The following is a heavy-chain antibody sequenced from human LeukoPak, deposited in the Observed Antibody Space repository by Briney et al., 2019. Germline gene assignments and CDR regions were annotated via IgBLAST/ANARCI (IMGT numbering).Heavy chain of an antibody. CDR3: AKGVAGYNDY. CDR1: GFTFSSYS. CDR2: ISSSSSYI. Sequence: GGSLRLSCAASGFTFSSYSMNWVRQAPGKGLEWVSSISSSSSYIYYADSVKGRFTISRDNSKNTLYLQMNSLRAEDTAVYYCAKGVAGYNDYWGQGTLVTVSS. V-gene: IGHV3-21*01. D-gene: IGHD6-19*01. J-gene: IGHJ4*02.